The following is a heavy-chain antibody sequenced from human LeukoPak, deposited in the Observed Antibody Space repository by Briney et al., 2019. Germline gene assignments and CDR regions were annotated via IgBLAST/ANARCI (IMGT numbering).Heavy chain of an antibody. J-gene: IGHJ4*02. D-gene: IGHD6-13*01. Sequence: ASVKVSCKASGYTFTSYAMNWVRQAPGQGLEWMGWISAYNGDTNYAQNLQGRVTMTTDTSTTTAYMQLRSLRSDDTAVYYCARGLAAPKGLGIEYWGQGTLVTVSS. CDR2: ISAYNGDT. V-gene: IGHV1-18*01. CDR3: ARGLAAPKGLGIEY. CDR1: GYTFTSYA.